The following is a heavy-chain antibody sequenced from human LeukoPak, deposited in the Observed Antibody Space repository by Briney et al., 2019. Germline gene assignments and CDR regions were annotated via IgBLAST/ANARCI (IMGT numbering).Heavy chain of an antibody. D-gene: IGHD6-6*01. Sequence: SETLSLTCAVYGGSFSGYYWSWIRQPPGKGLEWIGEINHSGSTNYNPSLKSRVTISVDTSKNQFSLRLSSVTAADTAVYYCARWGFRYSSSSGRDYWGQGTLVTVSS. CDR3: ARWGFRYSSSSGRDY. CDR1: GGSFSGYY. V-gene: IGHV4-34*01. J-gene: IGHJ4*02. CDR2: INHSGST.